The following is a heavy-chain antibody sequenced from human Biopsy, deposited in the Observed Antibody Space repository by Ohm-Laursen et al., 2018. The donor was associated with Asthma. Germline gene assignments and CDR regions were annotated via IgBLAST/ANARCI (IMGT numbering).Heavy chain of an antibody. CDR1: GFAFDYYA. J-gene: IGHJ3*01. Sequence: SLRLSCAASGFAFDYYAMSWARQAPGEGLAWVATIRPNYRGVDYVASVRARFTVTRDDSKNTLYLHMSSLRAEDTAVYYCVKDTEETPNGYYTFEVWGQGTMVTVSS. CDR3: VKDTEETPNGYYTFEV. D-gene: IGHD2-8*01. CDR2: IRPNYRGV. V-gene: IGHV3-23*02.